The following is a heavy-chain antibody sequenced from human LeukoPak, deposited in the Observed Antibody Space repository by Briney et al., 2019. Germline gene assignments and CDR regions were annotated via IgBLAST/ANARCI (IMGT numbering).Heavy chain of an antibody. Sequence: SETLSLTCSVSGGSISDYYWTWIRQSPEKGLEWIGYIQSIGGTNYNPSLKSRVTISVDTSKNQFSLKLSSVTAADTAVYYCARSPPGGGWYWFDYWGQGTLVTVSS. CDR1: GGSISDYY. CDR3: ARSPPGGGWYWFDY. V-gene: IGHV4-59*12. J-gene: IGHJ4*02. D-gene: IGHD6-19*01. CDR2: IQSIGGT.